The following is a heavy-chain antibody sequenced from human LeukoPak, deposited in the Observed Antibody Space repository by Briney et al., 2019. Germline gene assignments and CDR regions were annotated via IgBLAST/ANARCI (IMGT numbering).Heavy chain of an antibody. CDR3: ARWVSTSYDAFDI. D-gene: IGHD6-6*01. V-gene: IGHV3-64*01. Sequence: PGGSLRLSCAASGFTFSYYAMHWVRQAPGKGLEYVSAISSDGGSTYYAKSVKGRFTISRDNSKNMLYLQMSSLRVEDMAVYYCARWVSTSYDAFDIWGQGTMVTVSS. CDR2: ISSDGGST. CDR1: GFTFSYYA. J-gene: IGHJ3*02.